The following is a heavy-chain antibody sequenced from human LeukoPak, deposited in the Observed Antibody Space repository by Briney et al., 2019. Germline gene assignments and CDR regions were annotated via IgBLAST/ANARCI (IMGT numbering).Heavy chain of an antibody. J-gene: IGHJ4*02. Sequence: SGGSLRLSCSVSGFRVTNHALHWVRQTPGKGLEWLSLISDDGTEKFYADSVRGRFTISRHNSKNTLDLQMNSLKDEGTAVYYCAEGGPGSDFDYWGQGTLVTVSS. V-gene: IGHV3-30-3*02. CDR2: ISDDGTEK. CDR3: AEGGPGSDFDY. CDR1: GFRVTNHA. D-gene: IGHD3-10*01.